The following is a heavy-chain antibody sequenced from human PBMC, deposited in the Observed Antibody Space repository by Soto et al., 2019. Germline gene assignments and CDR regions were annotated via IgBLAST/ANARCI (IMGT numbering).Heavy chain of an antibody. CDR3: AKDMQLWASCPRIDY. J-gene: IGHJ4*02. Sequence: QVQLVESGGGVVQPGRSLRLSCAASGFTFSSYGMHWVRQAPGKGLEWVAVISYDGSNKYYADSVKGRFTISRDNFKNSLYLQMNRLRAEDTAVYYCAKDMQLWASCPRIDYWGQGTLVTVSS. D-gene: IGHD5-18*01. CDR1: GFTFSSYG. V-gene: IGHV3-30*18. CDR2: ISYDGSNK.